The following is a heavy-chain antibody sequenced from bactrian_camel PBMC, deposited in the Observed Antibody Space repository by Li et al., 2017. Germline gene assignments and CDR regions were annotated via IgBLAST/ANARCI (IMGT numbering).Heavy chain of an antibody. V-gene: IGHV3S53*01. J-gene: IGHJ4*01. CDR1: GYTGRTGC. D-gene: IGHD6*01. CDR2: IDNDGSE. CDR3: AEGRGSRGEHCYPLNY. Sequence: HVQLVESGGGSVEAGGSLRHSCVASGYTGRTGCMGWFRHSAGNQREGVAVIDNDGSEIYVDSVKGRFTISQNKAKNTVYLQMNNLQPEDTATYYCAEGRGSRGEHCYPLNYWGQGTQVTVS.